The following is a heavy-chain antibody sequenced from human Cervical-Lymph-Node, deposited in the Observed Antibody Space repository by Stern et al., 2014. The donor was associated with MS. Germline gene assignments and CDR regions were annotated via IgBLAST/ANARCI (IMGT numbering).Heavy chain of an antibody. V-gene: IGHV1-46*01. Sequence: VQLVESGAEVKKPGASVKVSCKASGYTFTSYYMHWVRQAPGQGLEWMGIINPSGGSTSYAQKFQGRVTMTRDTSTSTVYMELSSLRSEDTAVYYCARERIVVVPAAKPGYYGMDVWGQGTTVTVSS. CDR1: GYTFTSYY. J-gene: IGHJ6*02. D-gene: IGHD2-2*01. CDR2: INPSGGST. CDR3: ARERIVVVPAAKPGYYGMDV.